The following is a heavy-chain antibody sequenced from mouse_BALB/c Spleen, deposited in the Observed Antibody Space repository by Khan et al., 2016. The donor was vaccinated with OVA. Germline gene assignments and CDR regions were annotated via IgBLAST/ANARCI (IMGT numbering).Heavy chain of an antibody. CDR1: GYSFTDYI. Sequence: QVQLQQSGPELVMPGASVKMSCKASGYSFTDYIITWVKQRTGQGLQWIGEIYPGSGSIYSNEKFKGKATLTADKSSNTAYMQLSSLTTEDSAVYVCASSDYGSSYPGFAYWGQATLVTVSA. CDR2: IYPGSGSI. V-gene: IGHV1-77*01. CDR3: ASSDYGSSYPGFAY. D-gene: IGHD1-1*01. J-gene: IGHJ3*01.